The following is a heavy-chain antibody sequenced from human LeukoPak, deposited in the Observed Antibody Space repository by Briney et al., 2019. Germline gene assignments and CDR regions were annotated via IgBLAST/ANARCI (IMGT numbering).Heavy chain of an antibody. CDR1: GYTFTSYG. CDR2: IGAYNGNT. V-gene: IGHV1-18*01. D-gene: IGHD2-15*01. Sequence: ASVKVSCKASGYTFTSYGISWVRQAPGQGLEWMGWIGAYNGNTNYAQKLQGRVTMTTDTSTSTAYMELRSLRSDDTAVYYCARDLDIVVVVPSSHTAFDPWGQGTLVTVSS. J-gene: IGHJ5*02. CDR3: ARDLDIVVVVPSSHTAFDP.